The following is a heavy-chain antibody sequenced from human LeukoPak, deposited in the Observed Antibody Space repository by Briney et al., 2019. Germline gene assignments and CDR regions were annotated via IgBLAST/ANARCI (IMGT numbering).Heavy chain of an antibody. V-gene: IGHV3-73*01. CDR1: GFIFSDSA. J-gene: IGHJ4*02. D-gene: IGHD2-8*01. CDR2: IRSKTNSYAT. Sequence: PGGSLRLSCAASGFIFSDSAIQWVRQASGKGLEWVGRIRSKTNSYATAYGASVKGRFTFSRDDSKNTAYLQMNSLKTEDTAVYYCTSPNDYYFDFWGQGTLVTVSS. CDR3: TSPNDYYFDF.